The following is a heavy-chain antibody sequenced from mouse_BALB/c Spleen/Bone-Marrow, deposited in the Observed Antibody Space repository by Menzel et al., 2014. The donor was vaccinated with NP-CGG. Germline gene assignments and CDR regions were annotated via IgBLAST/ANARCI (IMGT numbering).Heavy chain of an antibody. D-gene: IGHD1-1*01. CDR2: IYTGDGST. CDR1: GYTFTSYF. Sequence: QVQLQQSGPELVKPGASVKMSCKASGYTFTSYFIHWVKQRPGKGLEWIGWIYTGDGSTKNNEKLKGKTTLTADKSSSTVYMLLSSLTSEDSAIYFCAREDYYYGSGRAWFAYWGQGTLVTVSA. J-gene: IGHJ3*01. V-gene: IGHV1S56*01. CDR3: AREDYYYGSGRAWFAY.